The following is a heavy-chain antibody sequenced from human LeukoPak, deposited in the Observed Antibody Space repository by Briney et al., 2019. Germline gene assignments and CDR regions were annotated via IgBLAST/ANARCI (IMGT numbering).Heavy chain of an antibody. V-gene: IGHV4-38-2*02. CDR2: IDQSGST. CDR1: GYSISSGYY. J-gene: IGHJ5*02. Sequence: SETLSLTCTVSGYSISSGYYWGCIRQPPGNGLEWIGSIDQSGSTYYNPSLKSRVTISVDTSKNQFSLRLSSVTAADTAVYYCATGWSGYYWTTWGQGTLVAVSS. CDR3: ATGWSGYYWTT. D-gene: IGHD3-3*01.